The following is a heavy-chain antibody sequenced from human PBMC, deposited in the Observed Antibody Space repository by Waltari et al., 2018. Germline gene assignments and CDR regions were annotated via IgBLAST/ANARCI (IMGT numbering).Heavy chain of an antibody. CDR3: ARDFVHYYDRRGTVDY. D-gene: IGHD3-22*01. CDR2: NSPDLGKA. V-gene: IGHV1-69*04. J-gene: IGHJ4*02. CDR1: GGTFSSYA. Sequence: QVQLVQSGAEVKKPGSSVKVSCKASGGTFSSYAISWVRQAPGQGLEWMGKNSPDLGKANYAQKFQGRVAITADKSTSTAYMGLSSLRSGDTAVYCCARDFVHYYDRRGTVDYWGQGTLVTVSS.